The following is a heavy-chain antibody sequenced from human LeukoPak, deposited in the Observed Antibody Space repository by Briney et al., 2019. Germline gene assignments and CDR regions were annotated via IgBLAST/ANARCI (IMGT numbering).Heavy chain of an antibody. CDR2: INAGNGNT. V-gene: IGHV1-3*01. J-gene: IGHJ4*02. D-gene: IGHD5-12*01. CDR1: GYTFTSYA. CDR3: ARAPPVSGYDFFDY. Sequence: ASVTVSCKASGYTFTSYAMHWVRQAPGQGLEWMGWINAGNGNTKYSQKFQGRVTITRDTSASTAYMELSSLRSEDTAVYYCARAPPVSGYDFFDYWGQGTLVTVSS.